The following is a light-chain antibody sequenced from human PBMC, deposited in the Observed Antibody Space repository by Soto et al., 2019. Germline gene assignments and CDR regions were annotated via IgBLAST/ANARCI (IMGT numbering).Light chain of an antibody. CDR1: QSVGSY. V-gene: IGKV3-11*01. CDR3: QQRSNWLT. Sequence: EIVLTQSPATLSLSPGARATLSCRASQSVGSYLAWYQQKPGQAPRLLIYDASNRATGIPARFSGSGSGTDFTLTISSLEPEDFAVYDCQQRSNWLTFGGGTKVEIK. CDR2: DAS. J-gene: IGKJ4*01.